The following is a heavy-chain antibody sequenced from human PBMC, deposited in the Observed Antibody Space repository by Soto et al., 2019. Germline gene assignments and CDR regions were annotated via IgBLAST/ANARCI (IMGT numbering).Heavy chain of an antibody. CDR3: AREKCTNGVCGYFDY. Sequence: SETLSLTCTVSGGSISSGGYYWSWIRQHPGKGLEWIGYIYYSGSTYYNPSLKSRVTISVDTSKNQFSLKLSSVTAADTAVYYCAREKCTNGVCGYFDYWGQGTLVTVSS. V-gene: IGHV4-31*03. CDR2: IYYSGST. CDR1: GGSISSGGYY. D-gene: IGHD2-8*01. J-gene: IGHJ4*02.